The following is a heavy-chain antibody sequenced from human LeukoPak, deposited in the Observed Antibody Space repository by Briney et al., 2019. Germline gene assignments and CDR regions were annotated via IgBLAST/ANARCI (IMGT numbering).Heavy chain of an antibody. CDR1: GGSISSYY. V-gene: IGHV4-59*01. J-gene: IGHJ6*02. CDR2: IYYSGST. D-gene: IGHD6-19*01. Sequence: SETLSLTCTVSGGSISSYYWSWIRQPPGKGLEWIGDIYYSGSTNYNPSLKSRVTISVDTSKNQFSLKLSSVTAADTAVYYCARARPSDSGWYANYYYYYGMDVWGQGTTVTVSS. CDR3: ARARPSDSGWYANYYYYYGMDV.